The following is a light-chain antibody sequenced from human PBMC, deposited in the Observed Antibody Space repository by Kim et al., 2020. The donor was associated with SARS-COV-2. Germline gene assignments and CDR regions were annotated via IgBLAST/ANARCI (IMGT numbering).Light chain of an antibody. Sequence: ASGGDRLSFSGRARRVMRNCLGSFKRKPEKAPKSLIYAASSLQSGVPPKFSGSGSGTDFTLTICSLQPEDFATYYCQQYNSYPLTFGGGTKVDIK. V-gene: IGKV1-16*02. CDR3: QQYNSYPLT. CDR2: AAS. J-gene: IGKJ4*01. CDR1: RVMRNC.